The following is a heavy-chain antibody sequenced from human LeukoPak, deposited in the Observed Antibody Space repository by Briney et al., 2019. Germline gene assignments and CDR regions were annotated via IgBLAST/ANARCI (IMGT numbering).Heavy chain of an antibody. CDR2: IYHSGST. J-gene: IGHJ4*02. CDR1: GGSISSGGYS. D-gene: IGHD3-10*01. Sequence: SETLSLTCAVSGGSISSGGYSWSWIRQPPGKGLEWIGYIYHSGSTYYNPSLKSRVTISVDRSKNQFSPKLSSVTAADTAVYYCARGQGVLLWFGETLFDYWGRGTLVTVSP. V-gene: IGHV4-30-2*01. CDR3: ARGQGVLLWFGETLFDY.